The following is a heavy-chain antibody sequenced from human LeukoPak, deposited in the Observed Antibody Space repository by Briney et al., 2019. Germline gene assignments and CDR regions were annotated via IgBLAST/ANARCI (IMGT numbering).Heavy chain of an antibody. CDR1: GFTFSSYW. Sequence: PGGSLRLSCAASGFTFSSYWMHWVRQAPGKGLVWVSRINSDGSSTNYADSVKGRFTISRDNAKNTLYLQMNSLRAEDTAVYYCARMRQWLVYYFDYWGQGTLVTVSS. J-gene: IGHJ4*02. D-gene: IGHD6-19*01. CDR3: ARMRQWLVYYFDY. V-gene: IGHV3-74*01. CDR2: INSDGSST.